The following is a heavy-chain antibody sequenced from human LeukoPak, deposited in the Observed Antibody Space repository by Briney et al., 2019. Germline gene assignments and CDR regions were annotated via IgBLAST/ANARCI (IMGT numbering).Heavy chain of an antibody. CDR2: IWYDGSNN. J-gene: IGHJ4*02. Sequence: AGSLRLSCAASGFTSSSYGMHWVRQAPGKGLEWVAVIWYDGSNNNYADSVKGRFTISRDNSKNTLYLQMYSLRAEDTAVYYCARGNGPDYFDYWGQGTLVTVSS. CDR3: ARGNGPDYFDY. CDR1: GFTSSSYG. V-gene: IGHV3-33*01.